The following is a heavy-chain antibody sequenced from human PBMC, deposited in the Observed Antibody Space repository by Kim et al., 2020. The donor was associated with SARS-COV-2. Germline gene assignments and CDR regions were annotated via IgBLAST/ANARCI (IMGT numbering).Heavy chain of an antibody. V-gene: IGHV4-59*08. CDR1: GGSISSDY. Sequence: SETLSLTCAVSGGSISSDYWSWIRQSPGKGLEWIGYVYYSGSTNYNPSLKSRVTISRDASKNQFSLKLNSVTAADTAIYYCARQVDTSSAWYRGDWFDP. CDR2: VYYSGST. J-gene: IGHJ5*02. D-gene: IGHD6-19*01. CDR3: ARQVDTSSAWYRGDWFDP.